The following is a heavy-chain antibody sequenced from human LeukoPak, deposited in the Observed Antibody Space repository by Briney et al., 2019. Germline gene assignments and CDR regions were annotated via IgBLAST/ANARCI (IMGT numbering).Heavy chain of an antibody. CDR2: INHSGST. J-gene: IGHJ4*02. D-gene: IGHD6-13*01. CDR1: GGSFSGYY. CDR3: ARGLYSSSSVGLKD. Sequence: SETLSLTCAVYGGSFSGYYWSWIRQPPGKGLEWIGEINHSGSTNYNPSLKSRVTISVDTSKSQFSLKLSSVTAADTAVYYCARGLYSSSSVGLKDWGQGTLVTVSS. V-gene: IGHV4-34*01.